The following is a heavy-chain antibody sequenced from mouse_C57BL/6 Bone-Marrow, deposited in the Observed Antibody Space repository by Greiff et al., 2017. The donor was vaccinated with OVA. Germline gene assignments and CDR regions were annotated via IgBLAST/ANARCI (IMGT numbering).Heavy chain of an antibody. J-gene: IGHJ2*01. D-gene: IGHD2-1*01. CDR2: INPYNGDT. CDR3: ARVRDGNSFYLDY. V-gene: IGHV1-20*01. CDR1: GYSFTGYF. Sequence: EVKVVASGPELVKPGDSVKISCKASGYSFTGYFMNWVMQSHGQSLEWIGRINPYNGDTFSNQKFKGKATLTVAKSSSTAHMALRSLTSEDSAVYYCARVRDGNSFYLDYWGQGTTLTVSS.